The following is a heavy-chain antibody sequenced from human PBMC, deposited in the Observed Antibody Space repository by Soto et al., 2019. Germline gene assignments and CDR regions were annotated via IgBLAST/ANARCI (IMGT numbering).Heavy chain of an antibody. J-gene: IGHJ6*02. CDR3: AVVPAATYGMDV. CDR2: IIPIFGTA. Sequence: SVKVSCKASGYTFSSYAISWVRQAPGQGLEWMGGIIPIFGTANYAQKFQGRVTITADESTSTAYMELSSLRSEDTAVYYCAVVPAATYGMDVWGQGTTVTVSS. V-gene: IGHV1-69*13. CDR1: GYTFSSYA. D-gene: IGHD2-2*01.